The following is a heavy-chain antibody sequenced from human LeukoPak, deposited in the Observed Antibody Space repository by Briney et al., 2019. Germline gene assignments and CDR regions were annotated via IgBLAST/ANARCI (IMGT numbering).Heavy chain of an antibody. CDR1: GGSTSSYY. CDR2: IYTSGST. CDR3: ARGYEQVDG. Sequence: SETLSLTCTVSGGSTSSYYWSWIRQPAGKGLEWIGRIYTSGSTNYTPSLKSRVAMSVDTSKNQFSPKLSSVAGADTAVYYCARGYEQVDGWSQGALVTV. V-gene: IGHV4-4*07. J-gene: IGHJ4*02. D-gene: IGHD6-13*01.